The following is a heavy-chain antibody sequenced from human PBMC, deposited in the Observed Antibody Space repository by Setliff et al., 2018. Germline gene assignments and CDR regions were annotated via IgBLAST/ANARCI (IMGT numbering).Heavy chain of an antibody. J-gene: IGHJ3*02. CDR2: INPNSGGT. CDR3: ATPRSGIIDAFDI. V-gene: IGHV1-2*02. Sequence: GASVKVSCKASEYTFTGYYIHWVRQAPGQGLEWMGWINPNSGGTNYAQKLQGRVTMTTDTSTSTAHMELRSLRSEDTAVYYCATPRSGIIDAFDIWGQGTMVTVSS. CDR1: EYTFTGYY. D-gene: IGHD2-15*01.